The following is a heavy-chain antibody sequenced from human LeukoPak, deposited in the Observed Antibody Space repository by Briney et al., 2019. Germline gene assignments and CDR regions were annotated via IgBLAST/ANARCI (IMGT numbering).Heavy chain of an antibody. CDR3: ARRGRYYDSSGYYYAY. V-gene: IGHV1-8*01. J-gene: IGHJ4*02. CDR1: GYTFNSYD. D-gene: IGHD3-22*01. CDR2: MHPNSGNT. Sequence: ASVNVSCKASGYTFNSYDINWVRQATGQGLEWMGWMHPNSGNTGYAQKFQGRVTMTRNTSISTAYMELSSLRSEDTAVYYCARRGRYYDSSGYYYAYWGQGTLVTVSS.